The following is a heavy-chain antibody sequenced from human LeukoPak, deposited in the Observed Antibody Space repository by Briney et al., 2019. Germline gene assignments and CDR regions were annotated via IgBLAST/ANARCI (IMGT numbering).Heavy chain of an antibody. CDR3: AKSEVVAATLIDY. J-gene: IGHJ4*02. CDR1: GLTFRRYA. V-gene: IGHV3-23*01. CDR2: ISGSGGST. Sequence: PGGSLRLSCADFGLTFRRYAMSGVRQAPGKGLKWDAAISGSGGSTDYADSVKGGFTISRENSKNTLYLQMNSLRAEDTAVYYCAKSEVVAATLIDYWGQGTLVTVS. D-gene: IGHD2-15*01.